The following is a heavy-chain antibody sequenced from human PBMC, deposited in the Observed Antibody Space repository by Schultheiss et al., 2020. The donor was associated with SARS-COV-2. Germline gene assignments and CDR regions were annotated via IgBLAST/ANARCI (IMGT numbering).Heavy chain of an antibody. J-gene: IGHJ4*02. D-gene: IGHD3-22*01. CDR2: INHSGST. CDR1: GGSFSGYY. CDR3: ARAGLGPRPYYYDNSGYYYGERYYFDY. Sequence: SETLSLTCAVYGGSFSGYYWSWIRQPPGKGLEWIGEINHSGSTNYNPSLKSRVTISVDTSKNQFSLKLSSVTAADTAVYYCARAGLGPRPYYYDNSGYYYGERYYFDYWGQGTLVTVSS. V-gene: IGHV4-34*01.